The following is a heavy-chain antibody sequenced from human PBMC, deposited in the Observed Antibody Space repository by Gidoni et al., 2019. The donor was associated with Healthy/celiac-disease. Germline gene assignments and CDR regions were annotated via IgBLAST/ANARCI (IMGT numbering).Heavy chain of an antibody. CDR3: AKVLDIVVVPAAIDY. V-gene: IGHV3-23*01. D-gene: IGHD2-2*01. J-gene: IGHJ4*02. CDR2: ISGSGGST. Sequence: EVQLLESGGGLVQPGGSLRLSCAASGFPFSSYAMSWVRQAPGKGLEWVSAISGSGGSTYYADSVKGRFTISRDNSKNTLYLQMNSLRAEDTAVYYCAKVLDIVVVPAAIDYWGQGTLVTVSS. CDR1: GFPFSSYA.